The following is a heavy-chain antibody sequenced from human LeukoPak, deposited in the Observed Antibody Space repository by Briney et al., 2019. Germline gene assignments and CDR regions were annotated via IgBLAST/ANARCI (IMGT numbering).Heavy chain of an antibody. J-gene: IGHJ4*02. CDR3: ARAPRNDY. V-gene: IGHV3-30-3*01. D-gene: IGHD6-6*01. CDR2: ISYDGSNK. CDR1: GFAFSSYA. Sequence: GGSLRLSCAASGFAFSSYAMRWVRQAPGKGLEWVAVISYDGSNKYYADSVKGRFTISRDNSKNTLYLQMNSLRAEDTAVYYCARAPRNDYWGQGTLVTVSS.